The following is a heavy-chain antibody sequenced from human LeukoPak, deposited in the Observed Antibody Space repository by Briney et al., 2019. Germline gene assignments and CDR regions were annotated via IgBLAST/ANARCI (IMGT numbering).Heavy chain of an antibody. Sequence: PGGSLRLSCAASGFTFSSYAMHWVRQAPGKGLEWVSAISGSGGSTYYADSVKGRFTISRDNSKNTLYLQMNSLRAEDTAVYYCAKITGGYCSSTSCPDAFDIWGQGTMVTVSS. CDR3: AKITGGYCSSTSCPDAFDI. CDR1: GFTFSSYA. V-gene: IGHV3-23*01. D-gene: IGHD2-2*01. J-gene: IGHJ3*02. CDR2: ISGSGGST.